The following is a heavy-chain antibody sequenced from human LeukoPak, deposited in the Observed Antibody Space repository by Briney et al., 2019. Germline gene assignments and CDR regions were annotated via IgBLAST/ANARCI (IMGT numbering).Heavy chain of an antibody. CDR1: GYTLIRYN. CDR2: INPNNGAT. J-gene: IGHJ4*02. Sequence: GASVKVSCRASGYTLIRYNITWVRQAPGQGLEWMGRINPNNGATNYAQKLQGRVTITGDTSISTAYMELSSLRSDDTAVYYCTRETGSYHGNDYWGQGTLVTVSS. CDR3: TRETGSYHGNDY. D-gene: IGHD1-26*01. V-gene: IGHV1-2*06.